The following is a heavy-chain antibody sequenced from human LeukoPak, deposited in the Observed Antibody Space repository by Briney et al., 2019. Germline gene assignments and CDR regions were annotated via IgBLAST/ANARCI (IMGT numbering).Heavy chain of an antibody. V-gene: IGHV3-23*01. CDR2: ISGSGGST. CDR3: AKVTADTPDY. Sequence: GSLRLSCAASGFTFSSYWMSWVRQAPGKGLERVSAISGSGGSTYYADSVKGRFTISRDNSKNTLYLQMNSLRAEDTAVYYCAKVTADTPDYWGQGTLVTVSS. D-gene: IGHD5-18*01. CDR1: GFTFSSYW. J-gene: IGHJ4*02.